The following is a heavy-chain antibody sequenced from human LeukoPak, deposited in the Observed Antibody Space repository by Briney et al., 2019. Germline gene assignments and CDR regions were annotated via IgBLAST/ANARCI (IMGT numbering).Heavy chain of an antibody. D-gene: IGHD5-18*01. J-gene: IGHJ3*02. Sequence: ASVKVSCKASGYTFTGYYMHWVRQAPGQGLEWMGWINPNSGGTNYAQKFQGRVTMTRDTSISTAYMELSRLRSDDTAVYYCARRAREYSHDAFDIWGQGTMVTVSS. CDR2: INPNSGGT. CDR1: GYTFTGYY. V-gene: IGHV1-2*02. CDR3: ARRAREYSHDAFDI.